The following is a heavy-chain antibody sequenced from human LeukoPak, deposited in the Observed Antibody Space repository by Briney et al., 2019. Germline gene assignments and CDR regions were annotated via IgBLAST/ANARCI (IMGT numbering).Heavy chain of an antibody. D-gene: IGHD6-19*01. Sequence: GASVKVSYKASGYSFTNFDINWVRQATGQGLEWMGWMNPNSGNKGYAQKFQGRVTMTMNTSITTAYMELSSLRSEDTAVYYCARGPQWRGDYYYVDVWGRGTTVTVSS. CDR2: MNPNSGNK. V-gene: IGHV1-8*01. J-gene: IGHJ6*03. CDR1: GYSFTNFD. CDR3: ARGPQWRGDYYYVDV.